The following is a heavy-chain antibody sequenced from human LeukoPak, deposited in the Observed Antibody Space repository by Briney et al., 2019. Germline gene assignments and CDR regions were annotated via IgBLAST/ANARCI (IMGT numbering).Heavy chain of an antibody. Sequence: PSETLSLTCTVSGGSISSSSYYWGWIRQPPGEGLEWIGSIYYSGSTYYNPSLKSRVTISVDTSKNQFSLKLSSVTAADTAVYYCARSSGAFDYWGQGTLVTVSS. J-gene: IGHJ4*02. D-gene: IGHD3-10*01. CDR3: ARSSGAFDY. CDR1: GGSISSSSYY. CDR2: IYYSGST. V-gene: IGHV4-39*01.